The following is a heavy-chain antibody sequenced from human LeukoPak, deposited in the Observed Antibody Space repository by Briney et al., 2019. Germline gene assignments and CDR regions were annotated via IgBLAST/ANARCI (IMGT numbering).Heavy chain of an antibody. CDR1: GYTFTSYG. J-gene: IGHJ6*02. CDR2: ISAYNGNT. Sequence: GASVKVSCKASGYTFTSYGISWVRQAPGQGLEWMGWISAYNGNTNYAQKLQGRVTMTTDTSTSTAYMELRSLRSEDTAVYYCATAAGTFYYYYGMDVWGQGTTVTVSS. D-gene: IGHD6-13*01. V-gene: IGHV1-18*01. CDR3: ATAAGTFYYYYGMDV.